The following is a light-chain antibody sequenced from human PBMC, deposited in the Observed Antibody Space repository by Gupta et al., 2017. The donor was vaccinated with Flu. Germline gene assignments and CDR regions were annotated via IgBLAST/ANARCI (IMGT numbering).Light chain of an antibody. Sequence: VALGKPASISCRASHGRVYSDGNTYLNWFQQRPGQSPRRLIYLGSRRESGVPDRFSGSGSGTDFTLKISRVEADDVGIYCCMQGEHWPWTFGQGTKVEIK. CDR2: LGS. CDR1: HGRVYSDGNTY. V-gene: IGKV2-30*01. J-gene: IGKJ1*01. CDR3: MQGEHWPWT.